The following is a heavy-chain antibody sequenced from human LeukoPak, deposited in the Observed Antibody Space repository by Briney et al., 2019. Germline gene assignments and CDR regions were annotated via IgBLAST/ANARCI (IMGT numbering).Heavy chain of an antibody. Sequence: SETLSLTCAVYGGSFSGYYWSWIRQPPGKGLEWIGEINHSGSTNYNPSLKRRGTISVDTSKNQFYLKLSPVTPANTAVYYCARALPAYCGGDCYADPYYFDYWGQGTLVTVSS. V-gene: IGHV4-34*01. J-gene: IGHJ4*02. D-gene: IGHD2-21*02. CDR3: ARALPAYCGGDCYADPYYFDY. CDR1: GGSFSGYY. CDR2: INHSGST.